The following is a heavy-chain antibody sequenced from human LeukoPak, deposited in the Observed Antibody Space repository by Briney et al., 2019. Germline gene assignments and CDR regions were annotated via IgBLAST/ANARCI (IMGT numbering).Heavy chain of an antibody. CDR3: ASYYYGSGSYYPFDY. CDR2: INPNSGGT. CDR1: GYTFTGYY. D-gene: IGHD3-10*01. Sequence: ASVKVSCKASGYTFTGYYMHWVRQAPGQGPEWMGWINPNSGGTNYAQKFQGRVTMTRDTSISTAYMELSRLRSDDTAVYYCASYYYGSGSYYPFDYWGQGTLVTVSS. V-gene: IGHV1-2*02. J-gene: IGHJ4*02.